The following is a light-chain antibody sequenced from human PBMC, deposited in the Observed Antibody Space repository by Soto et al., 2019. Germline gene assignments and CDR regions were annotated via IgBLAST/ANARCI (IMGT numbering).Light chain of an antibody. CDR1: QTISSW. CDR2: KAS. V-gene: IGKV1-5*03. CDR3: QHYNSYSEA. J-gene: IGKJ1*01. Sequence: DIQMTQSPSTLSGSVGDRVTIICRASQTISSWLAWYQQKPGKAPKLLIYKASTLKSGVPSRFSGSGSGTEFTLTSSSLQPDDFATYYCQHYNSYSEAFGQGTKVDIK.